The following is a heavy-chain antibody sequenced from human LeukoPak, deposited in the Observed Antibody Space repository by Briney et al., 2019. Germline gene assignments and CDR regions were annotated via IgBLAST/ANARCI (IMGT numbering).Heavy chain of an antibody. CDR1: GFTFSSYS. CDR3: ARAEYYYDSSGCGAFDI. J-gene: IGHJ3*02. V-gene: IGHV3-21*01. Sequence: GGSLRLSCAASGFTFSSYSMNWVRQAPGKGLEWVSSISSSSSYIYYADSVKGRFTISRDNAKNSLYLQVNSLRAEDTAVYYCARAEYYYDSSGCGAFDIWGQGTMVTVSS. CDR2: ISSSSSYI. D-gene: IGHD3-22*01.